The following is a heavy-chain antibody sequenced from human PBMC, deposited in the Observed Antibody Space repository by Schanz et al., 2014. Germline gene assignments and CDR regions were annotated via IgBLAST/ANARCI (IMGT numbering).Heavy chain of an antibody. Sequence: QVQLVQSGAEVKKPGASVKVSCKASGYTFTSDSMHWVRQAPGQGLEWMGRIIPILGIANYAQKLQSRVAKTSDTSTSTAFMELRNLRSDDSAVYYCARAKRFGDMAVGGRGTTVTVSS. CDR2: IIPILGIA. D-gene: IGHD3-10*01. CDR1: GYTFTSDS. J-gene: IGHJ6*02. V-gene: IGHV1-69*09. CDR3: ARAKRFGDMAV.